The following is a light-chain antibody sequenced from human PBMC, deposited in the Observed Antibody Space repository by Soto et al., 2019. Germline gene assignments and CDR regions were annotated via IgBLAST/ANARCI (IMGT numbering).Light chain of an antibody. Sequence: QSALTQPASVSGSPGQSITISCTGSSSDVGGYNYVSWYQQHPGKVPKLMIFEVSNRPSGVSSRFSGSKSGTSASLAINGLHSEDEADYYCASWDDNLNGGVFGGGTKLTVL. CDR1: SSDVGGYNY. J-gene: IGLJ3*02. CDR3: ASWDDNLNGGV. CDR2: EVS. V-gene: IGLV2-14*01.